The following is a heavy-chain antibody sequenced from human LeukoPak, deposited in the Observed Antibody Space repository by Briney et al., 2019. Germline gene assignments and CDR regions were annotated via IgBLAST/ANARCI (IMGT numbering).Heavy chain of an antibody. CDR1: GGTFSSYA. D-gene: IGHD5-24*01. J-gene: IGHJ3*02. V-gene: IGHV1-69*04. CDR2: IIPILGIA. CDR3: ARELEMAGLKAFDI. Sequence: ASVKVSCNASGGTFSSYAISWVRQAPGQGLEWMGRIIPILGIANYAQKFQGRVTITADKSTSTAYMELSSLRSEDTAVYYCARELEMAGLKAFDIWGQGTMVTVSS.